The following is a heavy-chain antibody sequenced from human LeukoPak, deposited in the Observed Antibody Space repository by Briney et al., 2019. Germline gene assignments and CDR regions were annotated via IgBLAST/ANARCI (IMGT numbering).Heavy chain of an antibody. Sequence: PGGSLRLSCAASGLTFSTYWMTWVRQAPGKGLEWVATIKDDGSDKYYVDSVKGRFTISRDNAKNSLYLQMNSLRVEDTAVYYCANLGRTDWGQGTLVTVSS. CDR3: ANLGRTD. CDR2: IKDDGSDK. J-gene: IGHJ4*02. V-gene: IGHV3-7*01. CDR1: GLTFSTYW.